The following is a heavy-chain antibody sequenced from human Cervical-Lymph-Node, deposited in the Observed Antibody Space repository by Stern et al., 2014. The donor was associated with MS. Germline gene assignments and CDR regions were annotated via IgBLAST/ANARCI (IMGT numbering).Heavy chain of an antibody. J-gene: IGHJ6*02. CDR3: ASSVGELTPEAV. Sequence: QMQLVQSGAEVKKPGSSVRVSCKASGGTFSSYAISWVRQAPGQGLEWMGGIIPIFGAAKYAQKFQGRVTITADDSTSTAYMEVTSLRSEDTAVYYCASSVGELTPEAVWGQGTTVTVFS. D-gene: IGHD3-10*01. CDR2: IIPIFGAA. CDR1: GGTFSSYA. V-gene: IGHV1-69*01.